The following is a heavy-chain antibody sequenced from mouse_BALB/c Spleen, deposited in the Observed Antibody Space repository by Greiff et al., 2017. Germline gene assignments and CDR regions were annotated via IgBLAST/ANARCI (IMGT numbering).Heavy chain of an antibody. Sequence: VQLQQSGAELVRPGASVKLSCKASGYTFTSYWINWVKQRPGQGLEWIGNIYPSDSYTNYNQKFKDKATLTVDKSSSTAYMQLSSPTSEDSAVYYCTRHDGSTFDYWGQGTSVTVSA. D-gene: IGHD1-1*01. CDR3: TRHDGSTFDY. CDR2: IYPSDSYT. V-gene: IGHV1-69*02. J-gene: IGHJ4*01. CDR1: GYTFTSYW.